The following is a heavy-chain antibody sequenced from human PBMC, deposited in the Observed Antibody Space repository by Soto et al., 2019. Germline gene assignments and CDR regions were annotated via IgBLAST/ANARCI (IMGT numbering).Heavy chain of an antibody. CDR2: ISSSSSDT. Sequence: QVHLVESGGGLVKPGGSLRLSCAASGFNFNDYYMNWIRQTPGKGLEWISYISSSSSDTKYADSVKGRFTISRDNANTSLYLQMHSLRAEDTAVYFCARGNSTVRGVTITVTNFDYWGQGTLVTVSS. V-gene: IGHV3-11*06. CDR1: GFNFNDYY. CDR3: ARGNSTVRGVTITVTNFDY. D-gene: IGHD3-10*01. J-gene: IGHJ4*02.